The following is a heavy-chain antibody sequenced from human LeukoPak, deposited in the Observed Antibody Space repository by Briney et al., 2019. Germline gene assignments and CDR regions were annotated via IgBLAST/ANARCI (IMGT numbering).Heavy chain of an antibody. Sequence: GASVKVSCKASGYTFTSYGISWVRQAPGQGLEWMGWISAYNGNTNYAQKLQGRVTMTTDTSTSTAYMELRSLRSDDTAVYYCARDHYCSSTSCYPGTWFDPWGQGTLVTVSS. CDR1: GYTFTSYG. V-gene: IGHV1-18*01. CDR2: ISAYNGNT. J-gene: IGHJ5*02. CDR3: ARDHYCSSTSCYPGTWFDP. D-gene: IGHD2-2*01.